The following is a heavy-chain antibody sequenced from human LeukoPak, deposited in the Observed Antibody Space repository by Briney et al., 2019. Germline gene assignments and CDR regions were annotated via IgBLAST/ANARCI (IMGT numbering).Heavy chain of an antibody. CDR3: AREQIDRKTYYNAMDV. V-gene: IGHV1-2*02. Sequence: ASVTVSCKGSGYSFSGYFMHWVRQAPGQGLEWMGWINPNSDARKYAQKFQGRLTVTRDTSIETAYMELSGLTSDDTAVYYCAREQIDRKTYYNAMDVWGQGTTVIVSS. CDR2: INPNSDAR. D-gene: IGHD2/OR15-2a*01. CDR1: GYSFSGYF. J-gene: IGHJ6*02.